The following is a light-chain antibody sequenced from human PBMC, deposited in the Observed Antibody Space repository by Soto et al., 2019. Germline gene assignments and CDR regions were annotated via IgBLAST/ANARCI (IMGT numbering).Light chain of an antibody. CDR1: QSVSSY. J-gene: IGKJ1*01. Sequence: IVLTQSPDTLALSPGERATLSCSASQSVSSYLAWYQQKPGQAPRLLIYDASNRATGIPARFSGSGSGTEFTLTISSLQSEDFAVYYCQQYNNWPTWTFGQGTKVDIK. CDR3: QQYNNWPTWT. CDR2: DAS. V-gene: IGKV3-11*01.